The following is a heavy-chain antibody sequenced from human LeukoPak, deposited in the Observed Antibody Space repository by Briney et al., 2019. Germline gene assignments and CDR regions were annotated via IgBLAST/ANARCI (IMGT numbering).Heavy chain of an antibody. J-gene: IGHJ4*02. D-gene: IGHD3-10*01. CDR2: ISSSGSTI. V-gene: IGHV3-48*03. CDR3: ARFHGSGSYKVS. CDR1: GFTFSCYE. Sequence: GGSLRLSCGASGFTFSCYEMNWVRQAPGKGLEGVSYISSSGSTIYYADSVKGRFTISRDNAKNSLYLQMNSLRAEDTAVYYCARFHGSGSYKVSWGQGTLATVSS.